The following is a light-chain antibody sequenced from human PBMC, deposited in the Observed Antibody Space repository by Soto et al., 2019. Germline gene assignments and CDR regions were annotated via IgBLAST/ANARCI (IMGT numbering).Light chain of an antibody. CDR2: GAS. V-gene: IGKV3-20*01. Sequence: DIVLTQSPGTLSLSPGENATLSCRASQNIDNNYLAWHQQKPGQAPRLLIYGASSRAPGISDRFTGRGSGTDFTLTITALEPEDLAIYHCHHYGTSLRAFGPGTTVEV. CDR3: HHYGTSLRA. CDR1: QNIDNNY. J-gene: IGKJ1*01.